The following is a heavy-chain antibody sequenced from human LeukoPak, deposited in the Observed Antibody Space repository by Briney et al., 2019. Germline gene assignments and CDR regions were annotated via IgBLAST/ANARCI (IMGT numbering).Heavy chain of an antibody. D-gene: IGHD3-16*02. CDR3: ARDRSLDY. V-gene: IGHV4-59*01. Sequence: SETLSLTCTVSGGSISSYYWSWIRQPPGKGLEWIGYIYYSGSTNYNPSLKSRVTISVDTSKNQFSLKLSSVTATDTAVYYCARDRSLDYWGQGTLVTVSS. J-gene: IGHJ4*02. CDR1: GGSISSYY. CDR2: IYYSGST.